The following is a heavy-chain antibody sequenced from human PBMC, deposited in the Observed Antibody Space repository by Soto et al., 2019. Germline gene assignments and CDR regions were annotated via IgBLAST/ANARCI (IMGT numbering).Heavy chain of an antibody. CDR3: ASSVTTGDAFDI. CDR2: ISSSGSTI. Sequence: GGSLRLSCAASGFTFSSYEMNWVRQAPGKGLEWVSYISSSGSTIYYADSVKGRFTISRDNAKNSLYLQMNSLRAEDTAVYYCASSVTTGDAFDIWGQGTMVTVSS. J-gene: IGHJ3*02. D-gene: IGHD4-17*01. V-gene: IGHV3-48*03. CDR1: GFTFSSYE.